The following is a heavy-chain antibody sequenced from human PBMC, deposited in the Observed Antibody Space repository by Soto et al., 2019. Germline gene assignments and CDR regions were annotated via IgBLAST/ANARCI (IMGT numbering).Heavy chain of an antibody. V-gene: IGHV3-21*01. CDR2: IGTSSSYI. CDR3: ARDSVRDYLYYYYGMDV. J-gene: IGHJ6*02. D-gene: IGHD4-17*01. Sequence: PEGSLRRSCAASGFTFSSYTMNWVRQAPGRGLEWVSSIGTSSSYIYYADSVKGRFTISRDNAKNSLFLQMNSLRADDTAVYYCARDSVRDYLYYYYGMDVWGQGTTVTVSS. CDR1: GFTFSSYT.